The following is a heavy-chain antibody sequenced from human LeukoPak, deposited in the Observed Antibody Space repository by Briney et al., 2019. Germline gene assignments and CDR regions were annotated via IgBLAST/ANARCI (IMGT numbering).Heavy chain of an antibody. J-gene: IGHJ4*02. D-gene: IGHD3-3*01. CDR3: ATPPPFFGVVPYYFDY. CDR2: FDPEDGET. V-gene: IGHV1-24*01. Sequence: ASVKVSFAVSGYTLTELSMHWVEQAPGQGLEWMGGFDPEDGETIYAQKSQGRVTMTEDTSTDTAYMELSSLRSEDTAVYYCATPPPFFGVVPYYFDYWGQGTLVTVSS. CDR1: GYTLTELS.